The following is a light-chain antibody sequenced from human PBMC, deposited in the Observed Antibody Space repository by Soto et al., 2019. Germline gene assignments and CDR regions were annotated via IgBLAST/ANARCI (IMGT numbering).Light chain of an antibody. V-gene: IGKV1-39*01. CDR3: QQSHSREPST. J-gene: IGKJ3*01. CDR1: HNINNY. CDR2: GAS. Sequence: DLQMTQSPSSLSASVGDRVTITCRASHNINNYLNWFQQKPGKAPNLLIYGASSLESGVPSRFSGSGSGTEFTLTISNLQPEDFATYYCQQSHSREPSTFGPGTKVAVK.